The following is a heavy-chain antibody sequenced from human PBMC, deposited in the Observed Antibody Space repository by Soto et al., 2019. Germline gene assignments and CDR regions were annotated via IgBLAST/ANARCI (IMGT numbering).Heavy chain of an antibody. CDR3: ARESEDLTSNFDY. CDR2: ISCTTNYI. Sequence: PGGSLRLSSAAAGFSLTRDSMNWVRQAPGKGVGWVSSISCTTNYIYYGDSMKGRFTITRDNAKSSLYLEMNSLRAEDTAVYYCARESEDLTSNFDYWGQGTLVTVSS. CDR1: GFSLTRDS. J-gene: IGHJ4*02. V-gene: IGHV3-21*01.